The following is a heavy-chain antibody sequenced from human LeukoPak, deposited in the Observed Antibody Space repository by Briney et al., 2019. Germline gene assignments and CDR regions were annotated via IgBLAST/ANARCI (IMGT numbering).Heavy chain of an antibody. D-gene: IGHD2-21*01. J-gene: IGHJ3*02. Sequence: GGSLRLSCAASGFTFSSYAMSWVRQAPGKELEWVSAISGSGGSTYYADSVKGRFTISRDNSKNTLYLQMNSLRAEDTAVYYCAKSPGVDDAFDIWGQGTMVTVSS. CDR3: AKSPGVDDAFDI. CDR1: GFTFSSYA. V-gene: IGHV3-23*01. CDR2: ISGSGGST.